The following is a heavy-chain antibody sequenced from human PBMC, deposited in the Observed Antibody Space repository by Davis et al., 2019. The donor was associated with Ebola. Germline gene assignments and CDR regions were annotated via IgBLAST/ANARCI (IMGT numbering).Heavy chain of an antibody. D-gene: IGHD2-21*01. V-gene: IGHV3-48*03. CDR2: IPNNGDYT. CDR1: GFTFSIYE. J-gene: IGHJ4*02. Sequence: PAGSLTLSCTASGFTFSIYEMNWVRQAPGKGLEWVSYIPNNGDYTYYADSVKGRFTVSRDHAKNSLYLQMNSLRGEDTAVYYCAREALRCGGDCLDHWGQGTLVTVSS. CDR3: AREALRCGGDCLDH.